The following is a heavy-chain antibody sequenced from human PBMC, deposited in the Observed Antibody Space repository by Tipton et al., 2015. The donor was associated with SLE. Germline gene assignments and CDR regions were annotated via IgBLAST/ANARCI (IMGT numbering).Heavy chain of an antibody. CDR1: GDSVSDYF. J-gene: IGHJ4*02. CDR3: ARATIEAAGAPFDF. Sequence: TLSLTCSVSGDSVSDYFWTWVRQPPGKGLEWIGEINHNGFTTYNPSLKSRVTISLDTSKNQFSLTLNSVTAADTAIYYCARATIEAAGAPFDFWGQGTLVTVSS. V-gene: IGHV4-34*01. D-gene: IGHD6-13*01. CDR2: INHNGFT.